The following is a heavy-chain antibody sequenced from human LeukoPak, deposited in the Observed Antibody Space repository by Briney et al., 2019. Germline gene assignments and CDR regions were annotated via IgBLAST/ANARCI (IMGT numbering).Heavy chain of an antibody. V-gene: IGHV4-59*12. Sequence: SETLSLTCTVSGGSISSYYWSWIRQPPGKGLDWIGYIYYSGSTNYNPSLKSRVTISVDKSKNQFSLKLSSVTAADTAVYYCARGRGYQTMDVWGQGTTVTVSS. J-gene: IGHJ6*02. CDR1: GGSISSYY. CDR2: IYYSGST. D-gene: IGHD2-2*01. CDR3: ARGRGYQTMDV.